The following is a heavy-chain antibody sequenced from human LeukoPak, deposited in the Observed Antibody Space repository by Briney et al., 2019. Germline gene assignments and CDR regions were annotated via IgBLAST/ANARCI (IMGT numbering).Heavy chain of an antibody. J-gene: IGHJ3*02. V-gene: IGHV1-2*02. CDR1: GYTFNAYY. D-gene: IGHD3-22*01. CDR2: INLDSNGT. Sequence: ASVKVSCKASGYTFNAYYIHWVRQAPGQGLEWMGWINLDSNGTNYAQQFQGRVTMTRDTSLTTVYMKLSGLRSDDTAVYYCARDHRNYYESRGYSSSSHDAFDIWGRGTMVTVSS. CDR3: ARDHRNYYESRGYSSSSHDAFDI.